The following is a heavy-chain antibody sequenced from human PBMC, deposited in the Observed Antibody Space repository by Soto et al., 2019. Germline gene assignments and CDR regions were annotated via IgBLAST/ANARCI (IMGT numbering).Heavy chain of an antibody. J-gene: IGHJ5*02. V-gene: IGHV3-23*01. CDR2: ISRSGGSP. CDR3: ARRFRDASTWYGVHWLDP. D-gene: IGHD3-3*01. Sequence: GGSLRLSCSASGFPFSNYAMSWVRQAPGKGLEWVSAISRSGGSPYYADSVRGRFTVSRDNSKHTLYLQMNSLRAADTAMYFCARRFRDASTWYGVHWLDPWGQGTLVTVSS. CDR1: GFPFSNYA.